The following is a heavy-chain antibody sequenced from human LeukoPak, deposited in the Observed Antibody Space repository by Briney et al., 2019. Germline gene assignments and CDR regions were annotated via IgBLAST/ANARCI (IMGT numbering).Heavy chain of an antibody. V-gene: IGHV3-30*02. CDR3: AKGLRYYGSGSYLVGD. CDR1: GFTFSSYG. CDR2: IRYDGSNK. D-gene: IGHD3-10*01. J-gene: IGHJ4*02. Sequence: GGTLRLSCAASGFTFSSYGMSWVRQAPGKGLEWVAFIRYDGSNKYYADSVKGRFTISRDNSKNTLYLQMNSLRAEDTAVYYCAKGLRYYGSGSYLVGDWGQGTLVTVSS.